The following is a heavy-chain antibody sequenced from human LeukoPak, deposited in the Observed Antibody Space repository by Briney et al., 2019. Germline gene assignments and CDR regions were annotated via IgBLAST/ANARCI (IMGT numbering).Heavy chain of an antibody. CDR2: IYFNGRT. CDR3: ARTARSRDWFDP. V-gene: IGHV4-61*01. CDR1: GGSISDSIVSHY. D-gene: IGHD2-21*02. J-gene: IGHJ5*02. Sequence: SETLSLTCSVSGGSISDSIVSHYWSWIRQPPGKGLEWIGYIYFNGRTNYSPSLKSRVTLSVDTSKNQFSMKLISVTAADTAVYYCARTARSRDWFDPWGQGILVTVSS.